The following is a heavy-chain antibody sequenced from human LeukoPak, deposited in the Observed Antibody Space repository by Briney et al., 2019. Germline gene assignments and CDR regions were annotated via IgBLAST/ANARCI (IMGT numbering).Heavy chain of an antibody. CDR1: GFTFSSYG. D-gene: IGHD6-13*01. CDR3: AKDAIAAAGGVDYYYYYMDV. CDR2: ISYDGSNK. Sequence: PGGSLRLSCAASGFTFSSYGMHWVRQAPGKGLEWVAVISYDGSNKYYADSVKGRFTISRDNSKNTLYLQMNSLRAEDTAVYYCAKDAIAAAGGVDYYYYYMDVWGKGTTVTVSS. V-gene: IGHV3-30*18. J-gene: IGHJ6*03.